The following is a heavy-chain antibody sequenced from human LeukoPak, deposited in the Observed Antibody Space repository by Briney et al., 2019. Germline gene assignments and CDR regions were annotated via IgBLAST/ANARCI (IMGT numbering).Heavy chain of an antibody. V-gene: IGHV4-4*09. CDR1: GGSISSYY. Sequence: SETLSLTCTVSGGSISSYYWSWIRQPPGKGREWIGYIYTSGSINYNPSLKSRVTISVDTCKNQFSLKLSSVTAADTAVYYCARGGYDFWSGPDYWGQGTLVTVSS. CDR2: IYTSGSI. J-gene: IGHJ4*02. CDR3: ARGGYDFWSGPDY. D-gene: IGHD3-3*01.